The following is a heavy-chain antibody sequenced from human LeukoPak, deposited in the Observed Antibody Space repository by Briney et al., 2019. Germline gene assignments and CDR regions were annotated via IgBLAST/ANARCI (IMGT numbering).Heavy chain of an antibody. V-gene: IGHV4-34*08. J-gene: IGHJ4*02. CDR2: IYHSGST. CDR3: AKSGSNSWFLDY. CDR1: GFTFSGYS. Sequence: GTLRFSCAASGFTFSGYSMNWVRQAPGKGLEWIGYIYHSGSTYYNPSLKSRVTISVDRSKNQFSLKLSSVTAADTAVYYCAKSGSNSWFLDYWGQGALVTVSS. D-gene: IGHD6-13*01.